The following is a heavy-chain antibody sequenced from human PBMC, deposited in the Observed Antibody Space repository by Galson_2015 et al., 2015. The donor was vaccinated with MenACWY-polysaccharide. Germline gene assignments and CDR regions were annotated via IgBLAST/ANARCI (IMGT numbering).Heavy chain of an antibody. CDR3: AKGYYSGNYHFFDN. CDR2: ISGSGGGT. D-gene: IGHD4-23*01. Sequence: SLRLSCAASGLTFSSYAMSWVGQAPGNGLEWVTGISGSGGGTYYAVSVKGRFTISRGISKSTLYLQMNSLRAEDTALYYCAKGYYSGNYHFFDNWGQGTLVTVSS. J-gene: IGHJ4*02. CDR1: GLTFSSYA. V-gene: IGHV3-23*01.